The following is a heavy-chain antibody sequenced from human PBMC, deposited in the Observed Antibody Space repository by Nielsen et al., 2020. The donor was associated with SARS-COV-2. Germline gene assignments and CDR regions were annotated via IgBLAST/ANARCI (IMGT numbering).Heavy chain of an antibody. Sequence: GESLKISCAASGFTFSSYSMNWVRQAPGKGLEWVSYISSSSSTIYYADSVKGRFTISRDNAKNSLYLQMNSLRDEDTAVYYCARGIAGEFDPWGQETLVTVSS. V-gene: IGHV3-48*02. CDR1: GFTFSSYS. CDR3: ARGIAGEFDP. J-gene: IGHJ5*02. CDR2: ISSSSSTI. D-gene: IGHD6-13*01.